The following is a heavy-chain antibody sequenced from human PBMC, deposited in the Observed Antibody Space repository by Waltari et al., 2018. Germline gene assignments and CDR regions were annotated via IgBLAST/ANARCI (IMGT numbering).Heavy chain of an antibody. V-gene: IGHV3-53*01. CDR1: GFTVSSNY. CDR3: ARHSRDDFWSNWFDP. Sequence: EVQLVESGGGLIQPGGSLRLSCAASGFTVSSNYMSWARQAPGKGLGWVSVIYSGGSTYYADSVKGRFTISRDNAKNTLYLQMNSLRAEDTAVYYCARHSRDDFWSNWFDPWGQGTLVTVSS. D-gene: IGHD3-3*01. J-gene: IGHJ5*02. CDR2: IYSGGST.